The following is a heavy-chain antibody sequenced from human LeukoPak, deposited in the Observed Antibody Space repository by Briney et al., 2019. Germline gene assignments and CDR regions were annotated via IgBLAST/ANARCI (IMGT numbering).Heavy chain of an antibody. CDR3: AKSGIEAAGSLVYFDY. J-gene: IGHJ4*02. CDR2: ISYDGSNK. V-gene: IGHV3-30*18. Sequence: GGSLRLSCAASGFTFSSYGMHGLRQAPGKGLECVAIISYDGSNKYYTDSVKGRFTISRDNSKNTLYMQMNSLRAEDTAVYYCAKSGIEAAGSLVYFDYWGQGTLVTASS. D-gene: IGHD6-13*01. CDR1: GFTFSSYG.